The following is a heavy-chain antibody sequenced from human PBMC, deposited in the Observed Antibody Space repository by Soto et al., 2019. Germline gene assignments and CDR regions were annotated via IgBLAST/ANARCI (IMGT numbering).Heavy chain of an antibody. CDR3: ARRDFWSGYYTNGMDV. J-gene: IGHJ6*02. CDR2: IDPSDSYT. D-gene: IGHD3-3*01. V-gene: IGHV5-10-1*01. Sequence: LGESLKISCKGSGYSFTSYWISWVRQMPGKGLEWMGRIDPSDSYTNYSPSFQGHVTISADKSISTAYLQWSSLKASDTAMYYCARRDFWSGYYTNGMDVWGQGTTVTVSS. CDR1: GYSFTSYW.